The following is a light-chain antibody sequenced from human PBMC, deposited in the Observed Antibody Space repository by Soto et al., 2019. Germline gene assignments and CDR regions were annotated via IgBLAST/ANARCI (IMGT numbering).Light chain of an antibody. J-gene: IGKJ1*01. CDR1: QSITSW. CDR3: QQADSFPWT. CDR2: AAS. V-gene: IGKV1D-12*01. Sequence: DVLMTQSPSSVSASVGDRLTITCRASQSITSWWLAWYQQKPGRAPQLLISAASTLQSGVPSRFSGSGSGTDFTLTFSSLQPEDCATYSCQQADSFPWTFGQGTTGEV.